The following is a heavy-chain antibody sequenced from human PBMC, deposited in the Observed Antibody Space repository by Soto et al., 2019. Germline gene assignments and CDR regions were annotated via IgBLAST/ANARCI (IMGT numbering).Heavy chain of an antibody. CDR3: ATDEGDSFNLNYNYMDV. J-gene: IGHJ6*03. V-gene: IGHV1-24*01. Sequence: QVQLVQSGAEVKKPGASVMVSCKVSGRTLSEISIHWVRQAPGRGPEWMGGFDPEYGKTTYAQKFQGRFTMTEDTSTDTAYMELSSLRSDDTAVYYCATDEGDSFNLNYNYMDVWGKGTTVTVSS. D-gene: IGHD3-16*01. CDR1: GRTLSEIS. CDR2: FDPEYGKT.